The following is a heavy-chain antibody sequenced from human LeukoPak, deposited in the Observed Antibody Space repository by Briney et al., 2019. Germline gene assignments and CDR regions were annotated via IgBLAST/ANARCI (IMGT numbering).Heavy chain of an antibody. J-gene: IGHJ4*02. V-gene: IGHV3-74*01. D-gene: IGHD3-22*01. Sequence: PGGSLRLSCAVSGFTFSNYWMHWVRQAPGKGLVWASRIKTDGSSTRYADSVKGRFTISRDNAKNTLYLQMNSLRAADTAVYYCARVGYYYDSSGYSFDYWGQGTLVTVSS. CDR2: IKTDGSST. CDR1: GFTFSNYW. CDR3: ARVGYYYDSSGYSFDY.